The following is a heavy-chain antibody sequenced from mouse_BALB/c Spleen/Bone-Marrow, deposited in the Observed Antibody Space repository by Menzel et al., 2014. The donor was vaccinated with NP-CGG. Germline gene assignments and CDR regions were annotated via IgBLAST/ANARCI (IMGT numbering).Heavy chain of an antibody. CDR1: GFNIKDYY. V-gene: IGHV14-1*02. J-gene: IGHJ3*01. CDR2: IDPENGNT. D-gene: IGHD3-2*01. CDR3: ARWDSSGYVGFAY. Sequence: VQLQQPGAELVRPGALVKLSRKASGFNIKDYYMHWVKQRPEQGLEWIGWIDPENGNTIYDPKFQGKASITPDTSSNTAYLQLSSLTSEDTAVYYCARWDSSGYVGFAYWGQGTLVTVSA.